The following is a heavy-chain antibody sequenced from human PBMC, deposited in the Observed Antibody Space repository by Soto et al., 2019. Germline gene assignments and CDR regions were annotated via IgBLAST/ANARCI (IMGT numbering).Heavy chain of an antibody. CDR3: ASWSYSSVWYFSYYYYGMDV. V-gene: IGHV1-8*01. D-gene: IGHD6-19*01. CDR2: MNPNSGNT. Sequence: QVQLVQSGAEVKKPGASVKVSCKASGYTFTSYDINWVRQATGQGLEWMGWMNPNSGNTGYAQKFQGRVTMTRNTSISTAYIELSSLRTEDTAVYYCASWSYSSVWYFSYYYYGMDVWGQGTTVTVSS. J-gene: IGHJ6*02. CDR1: GYTFTSYD.